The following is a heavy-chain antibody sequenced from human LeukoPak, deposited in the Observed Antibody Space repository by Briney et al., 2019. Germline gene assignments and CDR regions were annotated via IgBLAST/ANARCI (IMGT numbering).Heavy chain of an antibody. Sequence: GGSLRLSCAASGFTFSSYAMSWVRQAPGKGLEWVSAISGSGGSTYYADSVKGGFTISRDNSKNTLYLQMTSLRAEDTAVYYCAKGTLRIAVAGTVDYWGQGTLVTVSS. CDR3: AKGTLRIAVAGTVDY. J-gene: IGHJ4*02. CDR1: GFTFSSYA. CDR2: ISGSGGST. V-gene: IGHV3-23*01. D-gene: IGHD6-19*01.